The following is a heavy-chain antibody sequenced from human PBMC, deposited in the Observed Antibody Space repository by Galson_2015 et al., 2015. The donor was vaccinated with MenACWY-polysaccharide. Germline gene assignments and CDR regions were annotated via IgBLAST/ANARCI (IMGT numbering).Heavy chain of an antibody. J-gene: IGHJ4*02. Sequence: SLRLSCAASGFTLSSNSINWVRQPPGRGLEWISVIHSDDTTHFADFVKGRFTISRDNSKNTLFLQMSSLRAEDTALYSCTRHAWGEHWGQGTLVTVSS. V-gene: IGHV3-66*02. CDR1: GFTLSSNS. D-gene: IGHD3-10*01. CDR3: TRHAWGEH. CDR2: IHSDDTT.